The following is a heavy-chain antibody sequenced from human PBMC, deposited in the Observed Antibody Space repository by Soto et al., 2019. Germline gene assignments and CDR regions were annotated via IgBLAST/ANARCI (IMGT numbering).Heavy chain of an antibody. J-gene: IGHJ6*02. Sequence: QVQLVQSGAEVKKPGASVKVSCKASGYTLTTFFMHWVRQAPGQGLEWMGVIKPGYPAGRSTTYAHKFQGRVTMTTDTSTSTVYMELSRLRSDDTAVYYCAREAIVAGATTGMDVWGQGTTVTVSS. D-gene: IGHD1-26*01. V-gene: IGHV1-46*01. CDR1: GYTLTTFF. CDR3: AREAIVAGATTGMDV. CDR2: IKPGYPAGRST.